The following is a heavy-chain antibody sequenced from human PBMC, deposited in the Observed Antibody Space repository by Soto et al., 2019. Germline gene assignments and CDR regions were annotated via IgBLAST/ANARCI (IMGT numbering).Heavy chain of an antibody. V-gene: IGHV5-51*01. D-gene: IGHD2-2*01. CDR1: GYSFTSYW. J-gene: IGHJ4*02. CDR2: IHSGDSNA. CDR3: ATWPSSHLFDY. Sequence: PGESLKISCTGSGYSFTSYWIGWVRQMPGKGLECLGNIHSGDSNARYSPSFQGQVTISVDKSISTTYLHWSSLKPSDTAFYYCATWPSSHLFDYWGQGTLVTVSS.